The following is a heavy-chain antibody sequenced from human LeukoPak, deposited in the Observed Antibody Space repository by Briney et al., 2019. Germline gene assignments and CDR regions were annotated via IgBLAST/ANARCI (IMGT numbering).Heavy chain of an antibody. CDR2: MSPNSGDT. CDR1: GYTFTGYD. D-gene: IGHD7-27*01. CDR3: ARGPPNWGYDY. Sequence: ASVKVSCKASGYTFTGYDFNWVRQATGQRPEWMGWMSPNSGDTGYAQKFQDRVTMTRNTSISTAYMELSSLRSDDTAVYYCARGPPNWGYDYWGPGTLVTVSS. V-gene: IGHV1-8*01. J-gene: IGHJ4*02.